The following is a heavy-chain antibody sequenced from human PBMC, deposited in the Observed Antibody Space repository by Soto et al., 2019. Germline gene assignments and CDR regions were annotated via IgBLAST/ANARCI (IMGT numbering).Heavy chain of an antibody. J-gene: IGHJ3*02. V-gene: IGHV1-69*06. Sequence: SVKVSCKASGGTFSSYAISWVRQAPGQGLEWMGGIIPIFGTANHAQKFQGRVTITADKSTSTAYMELSSLRSEDTAVYYCARAFGVVIIGVSGAFDIWGQGTMVTVSS. CDR1: GGTFSSYA. CDR3: ARAFGVVIIGVSGAFDI. CDR2: IIPIFGTA. D-gene: IGHD3-3*01.